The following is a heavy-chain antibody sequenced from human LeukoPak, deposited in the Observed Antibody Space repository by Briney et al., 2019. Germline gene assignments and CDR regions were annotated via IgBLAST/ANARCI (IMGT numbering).Heavy chain of an antibody. CDR1: GYTFTSYA. J-gene: IGHJ4*02. V-gene: IGHV1-2*02. CDR2: INPNSGGT. Sequence: ASVKVSCKASGYTFTSYAMNWVRQAPGQGLEWMGWINPNSGGTNYAQKFQGRVTMTRDTSISTAYMELSRLRSDDTAVYYCAIAIAARPFGSFYFDYWGQGTLVTVSS. D-gene: IGHD6-6*01. CDR3: AIAIAARPFGSFYFDY.